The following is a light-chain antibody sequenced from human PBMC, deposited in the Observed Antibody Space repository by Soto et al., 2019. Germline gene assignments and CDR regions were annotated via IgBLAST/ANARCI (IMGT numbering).Light chain of an antibody. V-gene: IGKV3-11*01. Sequence: EIVLTQSPATLSLSPGERATLSFRASQSVSSYLAWYQQKPGQAPRLLIYDASNRATGIPARFSGSGSGTDFTLTISSLEPEDFAVYYCQQRSNWPPTFGQGTKGDIK. CDR3: QQRSNWPPT. CDR1: QSVSSY. CDR2: DAS. J-gene: IGKJ1*01.